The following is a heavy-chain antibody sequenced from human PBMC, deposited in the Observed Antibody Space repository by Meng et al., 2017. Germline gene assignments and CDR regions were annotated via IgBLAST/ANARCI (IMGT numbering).Heavy chain of an antibody. V-gene: IGHV4-61*01. Sequence: GSLRLSCTVSGGSVSSGSYYWSWIRQPPGKGLEWIGYIYYSGSTNYNPSLKSRVTISVDTSKNQFSLKLSSVTAADTAVYYCARASRSPRYSSSSRWFDPWGQGTLVTVSS. D-gene: IGHD6-6*01. J-gene: IGHJ5*02. CDR1: GGSVSSGSYY. CDR2: IYYSGST. CDR3: ARASRSPRYSSSSRWFDP.